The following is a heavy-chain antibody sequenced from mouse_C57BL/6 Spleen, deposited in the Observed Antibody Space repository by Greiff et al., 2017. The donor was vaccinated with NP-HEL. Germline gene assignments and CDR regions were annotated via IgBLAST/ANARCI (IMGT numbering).Heavy chain of an antibody. CDR3: TRDNIYYGNYEAMDY. V-gene: IGHV5-9-1*02. J-gene: IGHJ4*01. CDR2: ISSGGDYI. Sequence: DVMLVESGEGLVKPGGSLKLSCAASGFTFSSYAMSWVRQTPEKRLEWVAYISSGGDYISYADTVKGRFTISRDNARNTLYLQMSSLKSEDTAMYYCTRDNIYYGNYEAMDYWGQGTSVTVSS. D-gene: IGHD2-1*01. CDR1: GFTFSSYA.